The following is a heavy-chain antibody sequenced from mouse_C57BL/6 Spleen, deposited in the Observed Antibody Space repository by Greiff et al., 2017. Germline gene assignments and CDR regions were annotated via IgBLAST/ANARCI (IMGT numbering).Heavy chain of an antibody. CDR1: GFTFSDYY. CDR2: INYDGSST. Sequence: EVMLVASEGGLVQPGSSMKLSCTASGFTFSDYYMAWVRQVPEKGLEWVANINYDGSSTYYLDSLKSRFIISRDNAKNILYLQMSSLKSEDTATYYCARGPSYYGSSYDYAMDYWGQGTSVTVSS. D-gene: IGHD1-1*01. J-gene: IGHJ4*01. CDR3: ARGPSYYGSSYDYAMDY. V-gene: IGHV5-16*01.